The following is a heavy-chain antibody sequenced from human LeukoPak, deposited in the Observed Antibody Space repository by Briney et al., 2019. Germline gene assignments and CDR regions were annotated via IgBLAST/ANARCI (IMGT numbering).Heavy chain of an antibody. J-gene: IGHJ4*02. CDR1: GYSISSGYY. Sequence: SETLSLTCAVSGYSISSGYYWGWIRQPPGKGLEWIGSIYHSGSTYYNPSLKSRVTISVDTSKNQFSLKLSSVTAADTAVYYCARGQRGVPFTMVTRYFDYWGQGTLVTVSS. D-gene: IGHD3-10*01. CDR3: ARGQRGVPFTMVTRYFDY. CDR2: IYHSGST. V-gene: IGHV4-38-2*01.